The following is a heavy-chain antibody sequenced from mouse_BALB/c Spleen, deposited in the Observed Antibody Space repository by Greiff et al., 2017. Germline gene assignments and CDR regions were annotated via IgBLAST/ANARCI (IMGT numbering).Heavy chain of an antibody. Sequence: DVMLVESGGGLVKPGGSLKLSCAASGFAFSSYDMSWVRQTPEKRLEWVAYISSGGGSTYYPDTVKGRFTISRDNAKNTLYLQMSSLKSEDTAMYYCARVWLRRFAYWGQGTLVTVSA. CDR1: GFAFSSYD. CDR2: ISSGGGST. D-gene: IGHD2-2*01. J-gene: IGHJ3*01. V-gene: IGHV5-12-1*01. CDR3: ARVWLRRFAY.